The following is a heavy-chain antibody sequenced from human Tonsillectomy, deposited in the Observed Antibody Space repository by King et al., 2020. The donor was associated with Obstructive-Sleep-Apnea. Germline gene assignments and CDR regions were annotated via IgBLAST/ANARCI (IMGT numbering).Heavy chain of an antibody. CDR3: ARWQWLANFDF. CDR1: GYTFTSYA. V-gene: IGHV1-3*01. J-gene: IGHJ4*02. CDR2: INAGDGST. D-gene: IGHD6-19*01. Sequence: QLVQSGADMKKPGASVKVSCKASGYTFTSYAIHWVRQAPGQRLEWMGWINAGDGSTKYSHKFQGRVTITRDTSARTVYMELSSLRSEDTAVYYCARWQWLANFDFWGQGTLVTVSS.